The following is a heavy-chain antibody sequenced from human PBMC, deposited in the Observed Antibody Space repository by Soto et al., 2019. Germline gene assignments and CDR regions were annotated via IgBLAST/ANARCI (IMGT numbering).Heavy chain of an antibody. CDR2: IVPIYRTA. V-gene: IGHV1-69*01. D-gene: IGHD6-13*01. CDR1: GGTFSSYR. Sequence: QVQLVQSGAEVKKPGSSVKVSCKASGGTFSSYRINWVRQAPGQGLEWVGGIVPIYRTADYAQKFQGRVTITADVSVRTSYMELRSLKSQDTAVYYCVRDSGAKLSSSWGQGTLVTVSS. CDR3: VRDSGAKLSSS. J-gene: IGHJ4*02.